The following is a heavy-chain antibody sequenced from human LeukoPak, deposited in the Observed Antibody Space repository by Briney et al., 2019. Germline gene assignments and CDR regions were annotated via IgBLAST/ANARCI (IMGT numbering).Heavy chain of an antibody. CDR3: ARVTQMAWHFDL. CDR1: GYTFTSYY. D-gene: IGHD5-24*01. J-gene: IGHJ2*01. CDR2: INPSGGST. V-gene: IGHV1-46*03. Sequence: ASVKVSCKASGYTFTSYYMHWVRQAPGQGLEWMGIINPSGGSTSYAQKFQGRVTMTRDTSTSTVYMELSSLRSEDTAAYYCARVTQMAWHFDLWGRGTLVTVSS.